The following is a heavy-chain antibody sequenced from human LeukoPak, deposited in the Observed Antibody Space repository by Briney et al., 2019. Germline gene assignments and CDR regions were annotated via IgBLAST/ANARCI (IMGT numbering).Heavy chain of an antibody. CDR2: ISAYNGNT. CDR3: ARDYDILTGPEYFQH. D-gene: IGHD3-9*01. CDR1: GYTFTSYG. Sequence: GASVTVSCKASGYTFTSYGISWVRQAPGQGLEWMGWISAYNGNTNYAQKLQGRVTMTTDTSTSTAYMELRSLRSDDTAVYYCARDYDILTGPEYFQHWGQGTLVTVSS. V-gene: IGHV1-18*01. J-gene: IGHJ1*01.